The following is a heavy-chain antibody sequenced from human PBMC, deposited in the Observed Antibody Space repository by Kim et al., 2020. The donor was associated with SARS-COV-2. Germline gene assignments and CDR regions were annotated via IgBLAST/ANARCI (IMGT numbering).Heavy chain of an antibody. D-gene: IGHD1-1*01. V-gene: IGHV3-74*01. J-gene: IGHJ6*02. Sequence: ADSVKGRITISRDNAKHTVYLQMNSLRVDDTAVYYCTRTTYYYGMDVWGQGTTVAVSS. CDR3: TRTTYYYGMDV.